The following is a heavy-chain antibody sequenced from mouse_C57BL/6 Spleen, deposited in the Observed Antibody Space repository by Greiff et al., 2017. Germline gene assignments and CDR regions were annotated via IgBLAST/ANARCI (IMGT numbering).Heavy chain of an antibody. CDR1: GYTFTDYN. CDR2: INPNNGGT. V-gene: IGHV1-22*01. CDR3: ARGGYSNYFSFAY. J-gene: IGHJ3*01. Sequence: EVQLQQSGPELVKPGASVKMSCKASGYTFTDYNMHWVKQSHGKSLEWIGYINPNNGGTSYNQKFKGKATLTVNKSSSTAYMELRSLTSEDSAVYYCARGGYSNYFSFAYWGQGTLVTVSA. D-gene: IGHD2-5*01.